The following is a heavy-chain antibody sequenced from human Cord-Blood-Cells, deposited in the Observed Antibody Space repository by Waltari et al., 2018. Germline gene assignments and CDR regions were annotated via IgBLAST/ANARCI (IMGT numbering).Heavy chain of an antibody. D-gene: IGHD2-2*02. CDR2: ISPILGIA. CDR1: GGTFSSYA. V-gene: IGHV1-69*09. J-gene: IGHJ4*02. Sequence: QVQLVQSGAEVKKPGSSVKVSCKASGGTFSSYAISWVRQAPGQGLEWMGRISPILGIANYAQKFQGRVTITAEKSTSTAYMELSSLRSEDTAVYYCARDLYCSSTSCYNYWGQGTLVTVSS. CDR3: ARDLYCSSTSCYNY.